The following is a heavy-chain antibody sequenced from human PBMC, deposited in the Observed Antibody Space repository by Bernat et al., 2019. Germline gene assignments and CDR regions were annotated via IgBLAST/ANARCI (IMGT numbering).Heavy chain of an antibody. D-gene: IGHD4-23*01. CDR2: ISWNSGSI. CDR3: AKDISTVVTRLFDY. J-gene: IGHJ4*02. Sequence: EVQLVESGGGLVQPGRSLRLSCAASGFTFDDYALHWVRQAPRKGLEWVSGISWNSGSIGYADSVKGRFTISRDNAKNSLYLQMNSLRAEDTALYYCAKDISTVVTRLFDYWGQGTLVTVSS. V-gene: IGHV3-9*01. CDR1: GFTFDDYA.